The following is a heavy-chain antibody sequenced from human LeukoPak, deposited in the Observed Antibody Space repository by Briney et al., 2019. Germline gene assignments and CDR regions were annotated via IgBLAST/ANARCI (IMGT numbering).Heavy chain of an antibody. CDR1: GGTFSSYA. D-gene: IGHD4-17*01. Sequence: GASVKVSCKASGGTFSSYAISWVRQAPGQGLEWMGRIIPILGIANYAQKFQGRVTITADKSTSTAYMELSSLRSEDTAVYYCARYGAEIYFQHWGQGTLVTVSS. V-gene: IGHV1-69*04. J-gene: IGHJ1*01. CDR3: ARYGAEIYFQH. CDR2: IIPILGIA.